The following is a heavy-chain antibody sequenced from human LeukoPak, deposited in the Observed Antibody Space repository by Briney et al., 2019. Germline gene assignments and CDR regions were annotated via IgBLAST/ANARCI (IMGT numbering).Heavy chain of an antibody. CDR3: AKDSMPGIAAAGRLFDY. CDR2: IYSDNT. V-gene: IGHV3-53*01. D-gene: IGHD6-13*01. J-gene: IGHJ4*02. CDR1: GVTVSSNS. Sequence: PGGSLRLSCTVSGVTVSSNSMSGVRQAPGKGLEWVSFIYSDNTNYSDSVKGRFTISRDNSKDTLYLQMNSLRAEDTAVYYCAKDSMPGIAAAGRLFDYWGQGTLVTVSS.